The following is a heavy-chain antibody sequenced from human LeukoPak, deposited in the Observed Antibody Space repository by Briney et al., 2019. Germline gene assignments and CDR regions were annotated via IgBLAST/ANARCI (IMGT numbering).Heavy chain of an antibody. V-gene: IGHV3-48*01. CDR2: ITTSSDTI. J-gene: IGHJ4*02. CDR3: AKDLYYDSSGYFDY. CDR1: GFTFSSYS. Sequence: PGGSLRLSCAASGFTFSSYSMNWVRQAPGKGLEWVSYITTSSDTIYYADSVKGRFTISRDNAKNSLYLQMNSLRAEDTAVYYCAKDLYYDSSGYFDYWGQGTLVTVSS. D-gene: IGHD3-22*01.